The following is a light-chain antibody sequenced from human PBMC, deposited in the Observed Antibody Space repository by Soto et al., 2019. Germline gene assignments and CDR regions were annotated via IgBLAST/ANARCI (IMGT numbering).Light chain of an antibody. Sequence: AIRMTQSPSAFSASTGDRVTITCRASQGISSYLAWYQQKPGKAPKLLIYAASTLQSGVPSTFSGSGSGTDFTLTISCLQSEDFATYYCQQYYSYPLTVGPGTKVYSK. J-gene: IGKJ3*01. V-gene: IGKV1-8*01. CDR1: QGISSY. CDR2: AAS. CDR3: QQYYSYPLT.